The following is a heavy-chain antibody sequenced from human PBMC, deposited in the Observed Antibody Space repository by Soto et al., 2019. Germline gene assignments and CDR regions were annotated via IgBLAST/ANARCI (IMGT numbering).Heavy chain of an antibody. J-gene: IGHJ4*02. CDR3: ARDLRGYYGYFDY. V-gene: IGHV3-30-3*01. Sequence: PGGSLRLSCAASGFTFSSYAMHWVRQAPGKGLEWVAVISYDGSNKYYADSVKGRFTISRDNSKNTLYLQMNSLRAEDTAVYYCARDLRGYYGYFDYWGQGTLVTVSS. CDR1: GFTFSSYA. CDR2: ISYDGSNK. D-gene: IGHD3-3*01.